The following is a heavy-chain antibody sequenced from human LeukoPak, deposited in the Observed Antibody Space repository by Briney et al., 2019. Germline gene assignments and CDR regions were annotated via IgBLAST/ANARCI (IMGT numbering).Heavy chain of an antibody. CDR1: GGSFSGYY. V-gene: IGHV4-34*01. CDR2: INHSGST. D-gene: IGHD6-6*01. J-gene: IGHJ4*02. Sequence: SETLSLTCAVYGGSFSGYYWSWIRQPPGKGLEWIGEINHSGSTNCNPSLKSRVTISVDTSKNQFSLKLSSVTAADTAVYYCARGSEPEYSSSSGSFDYWGQGTLVTVSS. CDR3: ARGSEPEYSSSSGSFDY.